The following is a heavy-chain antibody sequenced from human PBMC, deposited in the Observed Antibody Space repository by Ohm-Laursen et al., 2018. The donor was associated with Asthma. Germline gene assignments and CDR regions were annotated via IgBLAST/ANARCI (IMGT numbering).Heavy chain of an antibody. V-gene: IGHV4-31*03. J-gene: IGHJ6*02. CDR3: ARGGDYHYYGMAV. CDR1: GDSIRSGGYY. D-gene: IGHD1-26*01. CDR2: VSDSGST. Sequence: TLSLTCTASGDSIRSGGYYWSWIRQLPGKGLECIGYVSDSGSTHYKPSLKSRVTISVDTSKNQFSLKLSSVTAADTAMYYCARGGDYHYYGMAVWGQGTTVTVSS.